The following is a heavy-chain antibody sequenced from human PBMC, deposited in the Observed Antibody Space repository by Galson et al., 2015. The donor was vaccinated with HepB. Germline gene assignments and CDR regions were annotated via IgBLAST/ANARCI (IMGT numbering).Heavy chain of an antibody. CDR2: IIPIFGTA. CDR3: ARGTTVPYYYYGMDV. Sequence: SVKVSCKASGGTFNTYSINWVRQAPGQGLQWVGGIIPIFGTANYAQKFQGRVTITADESTSTAYMELSSLRSEDTAVHYCARGTTVPYYYYGMDVWGQGTTVTVSS. D-gene: IGHD1-7*01. V-gene: IGHV1-69*13. CDR1: GGTFNTYS. J-gene: IGHJ6*02.